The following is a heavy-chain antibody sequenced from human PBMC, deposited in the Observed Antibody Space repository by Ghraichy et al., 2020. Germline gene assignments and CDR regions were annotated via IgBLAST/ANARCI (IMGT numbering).Heavy chain of an antibody. CDR3: ASLGYFSGVDCYP. Sequence: ASVKVSCKTSGYTFSRYGISWVRQAPGQGLEWVGWISPYNGNTNYAQKFQDRLNLTTDTPTSTAYMELTSLRSGDTAMYYCASLGYFSGVDCYPWGQGTMVTVSS. J-gene: IGHJ5*02. V-gene: IGHV1-18*01. D-gene: IGHD2-15*01. CDR2: ISPYNGNT. CDR1: GYTFSRYG.